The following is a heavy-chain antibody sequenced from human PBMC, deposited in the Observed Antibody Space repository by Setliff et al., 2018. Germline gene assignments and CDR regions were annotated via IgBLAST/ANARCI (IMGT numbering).Heavy chain of an antibody. J-gene: IGHJ2*01. CDR2: IYYGGGT. CDR1: NYSISSGYY. V-gene: IGHV4-38-2*02. CDR3: ARHRRPDYGDFISWYFDL. D-gene: IGHD4-17*01. Sequence: SETLSLTCNVSNYSISSGYYWGWVRQPPGKGLEWIATIYYGGGTYYNPSLKSRVTISLDMSKNQFSLRLNSVTAADTAVYFCARHRRPDYGDFISWYFDLWGRGTLVPVSS.